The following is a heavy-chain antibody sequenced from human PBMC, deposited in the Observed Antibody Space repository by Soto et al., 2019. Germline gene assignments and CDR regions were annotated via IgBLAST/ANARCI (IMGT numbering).Heavy chain of an antibody. V-gene: IGHV4-31*01. CDR2: IYYSGST. CDR3: ARGYYYDSSGYYLNY. CDR1: GGSISSGGYY. J-gene: IGHJ4*02. Sequence: QVQLQESGPGLVKPSQTLSLTCTVSGGSISSGGYYWSWIRQHPGKGLEWIGYIYYSGSTYYDPSLKSPVTISVDTSKSQFSLKLSSVTAADTAVYYCARGYYYDSSGYYLNYWGQGTLVTVSS. D-gene: IGHD3-22*01.